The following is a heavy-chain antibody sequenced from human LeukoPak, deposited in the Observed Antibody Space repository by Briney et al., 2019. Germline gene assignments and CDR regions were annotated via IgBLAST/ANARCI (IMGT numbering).Heavy chain of an antibody. D-gene: IGHD3-22*01. Sequence: PSQTLSLTCTVSGGSISSGSYYWSWIRQPAGKGLEWIGRIYTSGSTHYNPSLKSRVTISVDTSKNQFSLKLSSVTAADTAVYYCARERPYYYDSSGYYDYWGQGTLVTVSS. J-gene: IGHJ4*02. CDR2: IYTSGST. CDR1: GGSISSGSYY. CDR3: ARERPYYYDSSGYYDY. V-gene: IGHV4-61*02.